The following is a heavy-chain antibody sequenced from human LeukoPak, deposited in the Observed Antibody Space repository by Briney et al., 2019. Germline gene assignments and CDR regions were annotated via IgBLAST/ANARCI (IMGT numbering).Heavy chain of an antibody. V-gene: IGHV1-18*01. CDR3: AREGVAARPSYYYYYMDV. CDR2: ISAYNGNT. CDR1: GYTFTSYG. J-gene: IGHJ6*03. D-gene: IGHD6-6*01. Sequence: GASVKVSCKASGYTFTSYGISWVRQAPGQGLEWMGWISAYNGNTNYAQKLQGRVTMTTDTSASTAYMELRSLRSDDTAVYYCAREGVAARPSYYYYYMDVWGKGTTVTVSS.